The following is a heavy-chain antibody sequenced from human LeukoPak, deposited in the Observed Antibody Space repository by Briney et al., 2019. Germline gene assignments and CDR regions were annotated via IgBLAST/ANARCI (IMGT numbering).Heavy chain of an antibody. V-gene: IGHV3-21*01. CDR1: GFTFGSYN. D-gene: IGHD1-26*01. CDR3: ARGYSGIYSFDY. CDR2: ISTSSSNI. J-gene: IGHJ4*02. Sequence: PGGSLRLSCAASGFTFGSYNMNWVRQAPGKGLEWVSSISTSSSNIYYADSVKGRFTISRDNAKNSLYLQMNSLRAEDTAVYYCARGYSGIYSFDYWGQGTLVTVSS.